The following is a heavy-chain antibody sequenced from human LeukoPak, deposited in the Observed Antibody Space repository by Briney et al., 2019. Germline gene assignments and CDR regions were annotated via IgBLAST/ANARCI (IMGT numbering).Heavy chain of an antibody. CDR2: ISSSSSTI. J-gene: IGHJ6*02. D-gene: IGHD3-3*01. CDR3: ARAPEDYDFWSGYYTRVGYYYGMDV. CDR1: GFTFSSYS. Sequence: GGSLRLSCAASGFTFSSYSMNWVRQAPGKGLEWVSYISSSSSTIYYADSVKGRFTISRDNAKNSLYLQMNSLRAEDTAVYYCARAPEDYDFWSGYYTRVGYYYGMDVWGQGTTVTVSS. V-gene: IGHV3-48*01.